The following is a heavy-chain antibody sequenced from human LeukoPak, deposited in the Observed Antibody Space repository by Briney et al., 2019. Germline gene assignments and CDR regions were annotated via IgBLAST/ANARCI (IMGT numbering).Heavy chain of an antibody. CDR3: ARDSGSSWPFFDY. D-gene: IGHD6-13*01. CDR2: IYHSGST. Sequence: PSETLSLTCAVSGGSISSSNWWSWVRQPPGKGLEWIGEIYHSGSTNYNPSLKSRVTISVDTSKNQFSLKLSSVTAADTAVYYCARDSGSSWPFFDYWGQGTLVTVSS. V-gene: IGHV4-4*02. CDR1: GGSISSSNW. J-gene: IGHJ4*02.